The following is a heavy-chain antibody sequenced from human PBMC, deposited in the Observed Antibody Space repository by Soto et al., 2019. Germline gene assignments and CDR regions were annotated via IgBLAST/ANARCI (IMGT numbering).Heavy chain of an antibody. CDR3: VKNSGWFNT. J-gene: IGHJ5*02. V-gene: IGHV3-23*01. CDR1: GFTFGTTD. CDR2: IDGSGGIT. Sequence: QLLQSGGGLVQPGGSLKLSCAASGFTFGTTDMSWVRQAPGEGLEWVSTIDGSGGITYYADSVKGRFTISRDNSRNTVYLQMNSLRGDDTALYYCVKNSGWFNTWGQGALVPVSS. D-gene: IGHD3-10*01.